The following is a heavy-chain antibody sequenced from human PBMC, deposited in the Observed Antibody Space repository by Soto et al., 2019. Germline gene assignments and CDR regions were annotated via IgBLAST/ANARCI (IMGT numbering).Heavy chain of an antibody. CDR2: IIPIFGTA. D-gene: IGHD3-10*01. CDR3: ARDPHYYGSGSPNWFDP. CDR1: GGTFSSYA. Sequence: VKVSCKASGGTFSSYAISWVRQAPGQGLEWMGGIIPIFGTANYAQKFQGRVTITADESTSTAYMELSSLRSEDTAVYYCARDPHYYGSGSPNWFDPWGQGTLVTVSS. J-gene: IGHJ5*02. V-gene: IGHV1-69*01.